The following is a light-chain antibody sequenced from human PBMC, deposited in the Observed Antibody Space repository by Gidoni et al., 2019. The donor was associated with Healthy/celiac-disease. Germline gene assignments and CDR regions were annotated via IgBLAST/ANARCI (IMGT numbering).Light chain of an antibody. Sequence: DMQMTQSPSSLSASVGDRVTITCRESQSISSYLNWYQQKPGQAPRLLIYAASSLQSGVPSRFSGSGSGTDFTLTISSLQPEDFATYYCQQCYSTPLTFGQGTKLEIK. CDR2: AAS. CDR1: QSISSY. CDR3: QQCYSTPLT. J-gene: IGKJ2*01. V-gene: IGKV1-39*01.